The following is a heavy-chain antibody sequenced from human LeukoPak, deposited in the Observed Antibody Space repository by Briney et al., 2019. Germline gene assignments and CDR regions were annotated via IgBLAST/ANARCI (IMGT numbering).Heavy chain of an antibody. V-gene: IGHV3-7*03. CDR1: GFAFCSFW. CDR3: AKDIQGQQLTHFDY. Sequence: GSLRLSCEASGFAFCSFWASWVRQAPGKGLEWVANINQDGNSQNYVDSVRGRFTISKDNAKNSLYLQMNSLRAEDTALYYCAKDIQGQQLTHFDYWGQGTLVTVSS. D-gene: IGHD6-13*01. CDR2: INQDGNSQ. J-gene: IGHJ4*02.